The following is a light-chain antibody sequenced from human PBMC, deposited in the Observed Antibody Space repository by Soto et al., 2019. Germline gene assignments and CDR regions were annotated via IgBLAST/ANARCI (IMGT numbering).Light chain of an antibody. CDR2: NNN. CDR1: GSNIASNS. J-gene: IGLJ3*02. CDR3: ATWDDSLNGVV. V-gene: IGLV1-44*01. Sequence: VLTQPPSASGTPGQGVTISCSGSGSNIASNSVNWYQQLPGTAPKLLMYNNNQRPSGVPDRFSGSKSGTSASLAISGLQSEDEADYYCATWDDSLNGVVFGGGTKLTVL.